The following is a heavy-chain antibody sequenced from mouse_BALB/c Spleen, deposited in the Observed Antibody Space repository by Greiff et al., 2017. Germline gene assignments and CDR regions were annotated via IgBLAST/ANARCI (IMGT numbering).Heavy chain of an antibody. CDR2: ILPGSGST. Sequence: QVQLKQSGAELLKPGASVKISCKATGYTFSSYWIEWVKQRPGHGLEWIGEILPGSGSTNYNEKFKGMATFTADTSSNTAYMQLSSLTSEDSAVYYSARRAYYGNSHWYFDVWGAGTTVTVSS. CDR3: ARRAYYGNSHWYFDV. J-gene: IGHJ1*01. D-gene: IGHD2-10*01. V-gene: IGHV1-9*01. CDR1: GYTFSSYW.